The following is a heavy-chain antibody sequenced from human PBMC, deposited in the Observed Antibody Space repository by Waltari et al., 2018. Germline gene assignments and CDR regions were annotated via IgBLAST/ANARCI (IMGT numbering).Heavy chain of an antibody. J-gene: IGHJ3*02. V-gene: IGHV3-74*01. D-gene: IGHD3-10*01. CDR2: INSDGSST. Sequence: EVQLVESGGGLVQPGGSLRLSCAASGFTFSSYWMHWVRQAPGKGLVWVSRINSDGSSTSYADSVKGRFTISRDNAKNTLYLQMNSLRAEDTAVYYCAKLSYGSGRGGDAFDIWGQGTMVTVSS. CDR3: AKLSYGSGRGGDAFDI. CDR1: GFTFSSYW.